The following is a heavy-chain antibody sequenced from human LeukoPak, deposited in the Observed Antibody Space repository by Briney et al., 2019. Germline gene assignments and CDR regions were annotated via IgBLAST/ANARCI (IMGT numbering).Heavy chain of an antibody. J-gene: IGHJ4*02. CDR2: IGTAGDT. Sequence: GGSLRLSCAASGFTFSSYDMHWVRQATGKGLEWVSAIGTAGDTYYPGSVKGRFTISRENAKNSLYLQMNSLRAGDTAVYYCARDNARPLLWFGELLEQGYDYWGQGTLVTVSS. CDR1: GFTFSSYD. D-gene: IGHD3-10*01. CDR3: ARDNARPLLWFGELLEQGYDY. V-gene: IGHV3-13*01.